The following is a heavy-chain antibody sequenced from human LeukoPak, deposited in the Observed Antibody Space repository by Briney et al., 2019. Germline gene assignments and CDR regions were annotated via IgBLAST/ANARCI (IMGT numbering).Heavy chain of an antibody. Sequence: WGSLRLSCAASGFTFSSYAMSWVRQAPGKGLEWVSSISSSSTYIYYADSVKGRFTISRDNAKNSLYLQVNSLRAEDTAVYYCARDAGDFDLYWGQGTLVTVSS. CDR2: ISSSSTYI. D-gene: IGHD4-17*01. J-gene: IGHJ4*02. V-gene: IGHV3-21*01. CDR3: ARDAGDFDLY. CDR1: GFTFSSYA.